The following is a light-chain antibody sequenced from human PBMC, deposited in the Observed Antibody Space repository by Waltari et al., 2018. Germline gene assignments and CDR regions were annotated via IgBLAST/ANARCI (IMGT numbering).Light chain of an antibody. V-gene: IGLV2-14*03. CDR1: SSDVGGSNY. CDR2: DVS. CDR3: SSYTSSSTLV. J-gene: IGLJ3*02. Sequence: QSALTQPASVSGSPGQSITISCTGPSSDVGGSNYVPWYQQHPGKAPKLMIYDVSNRPSGVSNRFSGSKSGNTASLTISGLQAEDEADYYCSSYTSSSTLVFGGGTKLTVL.